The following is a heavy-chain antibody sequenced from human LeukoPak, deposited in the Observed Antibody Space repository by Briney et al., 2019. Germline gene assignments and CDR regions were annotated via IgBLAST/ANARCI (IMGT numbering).Heavy chain of an antibody. D-gene: IGHD3-3*01. CDR2: ISAYNGNT. V-gene: IGHV1-18*01. J-gene: IGHJ4*02. CDR3: ARGYYDFWSGYYSPFDY. Sequence: GASVKVSCKASGYTFTSYGISWVRQAPGQGLEWMGWISAYNGNTNYAQKLQGRVTMTTDSSPSTAYMELRSLRSDDTAVYYCARGYYDFWSGYYSPFDYWGQGTLVTVSS. CDR1: GYTFTSYG.